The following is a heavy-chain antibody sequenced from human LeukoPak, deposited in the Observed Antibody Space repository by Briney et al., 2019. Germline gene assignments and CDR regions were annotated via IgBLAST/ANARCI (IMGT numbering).Heavy chain of an antibody. CDR2: INHSGTI. J-gene: IGHJ4*02. V-gene: IGHV4-34*01. CDR1: GASFSTNY. CDR3: ARYCGSENYCISY. Sequence: PSETLSLTCAVYGASFSTNYWIWIRQPPGKGLEWIGEINHSGTITYKPSLKSRLTISAGTSKNHFSLKLSSVTAADTAVYYCARYCGSENYCISYWGQGTLVTVSS. D-gene: IGHD3-10*01.